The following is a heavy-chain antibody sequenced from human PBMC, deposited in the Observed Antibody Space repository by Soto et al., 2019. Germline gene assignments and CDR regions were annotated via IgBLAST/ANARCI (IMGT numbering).Heavy chain of an antibody. D-gene: IGHD3-22*01. CDR3: SAGLGVSDFDY. CDR1: GFTFSNAW. Sequence: EVQLVESGGGLVKPGGSLRLSCATSGFTFSNAWMTWVHQAPGRGLEWVGRIKSKSNGGTTDYAGPVKGRFTISRDDSKNTVYLQMNSLKTEDTAVYYCSAGLGVSDFDYWGQGTLVTVSS. CDR2: IKSKSNGGTT. J-gene: IGHJ4*02. V-gene: IGHV3-15*01.